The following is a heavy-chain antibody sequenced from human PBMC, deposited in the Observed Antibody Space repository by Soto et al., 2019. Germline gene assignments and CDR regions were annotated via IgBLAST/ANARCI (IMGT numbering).Heavy chain of an antibody. D-gene: IGHD3-3*01. Sequence: HVQLVQSGAEVKKPGSSVKVSCKDSGGTFSSYAISWVRQAPGQGLEWTGGIIPMFGTANYAQKFQGRVTITADESTSTAYMELSSLRSEDTAVYYCARARFLEWPMGYYYGMDVWGHGTTVTVSS. J-gene: IGHJ6*02. CDR2: IIPMFGTA. CDR1: GGTFSSYA. CDR3: ARARFLEWPMGYYYGMDV. V-gene: IGHV1-69*12.